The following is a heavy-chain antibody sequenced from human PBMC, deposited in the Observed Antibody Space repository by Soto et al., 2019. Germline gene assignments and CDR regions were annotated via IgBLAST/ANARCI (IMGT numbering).Heavy chain of an antibody. Sequence: PSATLSVTRTVPRGSISGYHWIWMRQPPGKGLEWIGYIYNSGSTNYNPALKSRVTISVDTSKNQFSLKLKPVTAADPAVYYCAGSPCCDYVNFDYWGQGTLVTVSS. D-gene: IGHD4-17*01. CDR3: AGSPCCDYVNFDY. CDR2: IYNSGST. J-gene: IGHJ4*02. V-gene: IGHV4-59*08. CDR1: RGSISGYH.